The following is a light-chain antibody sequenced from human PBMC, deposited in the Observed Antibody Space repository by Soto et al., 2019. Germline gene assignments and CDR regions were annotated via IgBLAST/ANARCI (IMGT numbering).Light chain of an antibody. CDR2: EVS. J-gene: IGLJ1*01. V-gene: IGLV2-23*02. CDR1: SSDVGSYNL. Sequence: QSALTQPASESGSPGQSITISCTGTSSDVGSYNLVSWYQQHPGKAPKLMIYEVSKRPSGVSNRFSGSKSGNTASLTISGLQAEDEADYYCCSYAGSTTFLYVFGTGTKVTVL. CDR3: CSYAGSTTFLYV.